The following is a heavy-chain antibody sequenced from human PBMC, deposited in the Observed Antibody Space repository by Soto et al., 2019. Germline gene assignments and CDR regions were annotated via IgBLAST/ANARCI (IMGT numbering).Heavy chain of an antibody. CDR3: AKEVDSSGYSGSDY. CDR2: ISWNGGNV. V-gene: IGHV3-9*01. J-gene: IGHJ4*02. CDR1: GFTFDEYA. Sequence: EVQLVESGGGLVQPGRSLRLSCEASGFTFDEYAMHWVRQAPGMGLEWVSGISWNGGNVGYADSVKGRFTISRDNAKNSLYLQMNSVRAEDTALYYCAKEVDSSGYSGSDYWGQGALVTVSS. D-gene: IGHD3-22*01.